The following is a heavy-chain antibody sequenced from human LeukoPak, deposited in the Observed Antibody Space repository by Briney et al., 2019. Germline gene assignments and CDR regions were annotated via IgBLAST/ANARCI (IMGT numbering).Heavy chain of an antibody. V-gene: IGHV3-23*01. D-gene: IGHD6-19*01. CDR2: ISGSGGST. J-gene: IGHJ4*02. CDR1: GFTFSSYA. Sequence: GGSLRLSCAASGFTFSSYAMSWVRQAPGKGLEWVSAISGSGGSTNYADSVKGRFTISRDNSKNTLYLQMNSLRAEDTAVYYCAKGEDDSSGWYFFYWGQGTLVTVSS. CDR3: AKGEDDSSGWYFFY.